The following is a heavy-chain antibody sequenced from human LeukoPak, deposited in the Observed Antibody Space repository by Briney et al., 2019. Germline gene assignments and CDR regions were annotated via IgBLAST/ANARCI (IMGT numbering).Heavy chain of an antibody. CDR2: INHSGST. Sequence: SETLSLTCAVYGGSFSGYYWSWIRQPPGKGLEWIGEINHSGSTNYNPSLKSRVTISVDTSKNQFSLKLSSVTAADTAVDYCARVVLGGYSSSWTNQGYYYYMDVWGKGTTVTVSS. CDR3: ARVVLGGYSSSWTNQGYYYYMDV. V-gene: IGHV4-34*01. J-gene: IGHJ6*03. CDR1: GGSFSGYY. D-gene: IGHD6-13*01.